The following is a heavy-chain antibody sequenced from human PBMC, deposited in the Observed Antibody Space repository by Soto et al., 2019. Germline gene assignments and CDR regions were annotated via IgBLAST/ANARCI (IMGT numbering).Heavy chain of an antibody. CDR1: GFTFSSCA. CDR2: IIDSGGST. V-gene: IGHV3-23*01. Sequence: EVQLLESGGGLVQPGGSLRLSCAASGFTFSSCAMGWVRQAPGKGLAWVSDIIDSGGSTYYADSVKGRFTISRDNSKRTLYLQMNSLRDEDTALYYCAKGRSYYYYYGVDVWGQGTTVTVSS. J-gene: IGHJ6*02. CDR3: AKGRSYYYYYGVDV.